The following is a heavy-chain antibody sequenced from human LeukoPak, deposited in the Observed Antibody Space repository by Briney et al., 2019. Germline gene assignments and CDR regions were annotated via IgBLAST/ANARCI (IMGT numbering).Heavy chain of an antibody. CDR3: ARDSNWSPDY. J-gene: IGHJ4*02. V-gene: IGHV3-48*03. D-gene: IGHD1-1*01. CDR2: ISSSGSTK. Sequence: GGSLRLSCAASGFTFSSYEMNWVRQAPGKGLEWVSYISSSGSTKYYADSVKGRFTISRDNAKNSLYLQMNSLRAGDTAVYYCARDSNWSPDYWGQGTLVTVSS. CDR1: GFTFSSYE.